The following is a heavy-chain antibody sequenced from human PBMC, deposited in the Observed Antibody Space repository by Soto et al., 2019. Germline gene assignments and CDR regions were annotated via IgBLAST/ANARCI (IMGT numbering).Heavy chain of an antibody. CDR3: ARGVPRRDGSNCFDY. Sequence: QVQLVQSGAEVKKPGSSVQVSCKASGGTFSSYAISWVRQAPGQGLEWMGGIIPIFGTANDAQNFQGRVTITADESTRTAYMSLSSLRSEDTAVYECARGVPRRDGSNCFDYWVQGTLVTVSS. D-gene: IGHD1-1*01. CDR2: IIPIFGTA. CDR1: GGTFSSYA. J-gene: IGHJ4*02. V-gene: IGHV1-69*01.